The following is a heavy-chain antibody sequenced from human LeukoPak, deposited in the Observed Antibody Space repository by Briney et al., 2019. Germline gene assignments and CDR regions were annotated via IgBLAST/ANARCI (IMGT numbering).Heavy chain of an antibody. D-gene: IGHD1-26*01. J-gene: IGHJ3*02. Sequence: GESLKISCKGSGYSFTSYWIGWVRQMPGKGLEWMGIIYPGDSDTRYSPSFQGQVTISADKSISTAYLQWSSLKASDTAMYYCARLGISNSGSYSDHAFDIWGQGTMVTVSS. CDR1: GYSFTSYW. CDR2: IYPGDSDT. CDR3: ARLGISNSGSYSDHAFDI. V-gene: IGHV5-51*01.